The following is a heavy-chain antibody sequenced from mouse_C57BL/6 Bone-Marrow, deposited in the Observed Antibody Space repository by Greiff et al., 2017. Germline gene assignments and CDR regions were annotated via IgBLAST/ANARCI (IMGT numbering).Heavy chain of an antibody. CDR2: INPGSGGS. Sequence: QVQLQQSGAELVRPGTSVKVSCKASGYAFTNYLIEWVKQRPGQGLEWIGVINPGSGGSNYNEKFKGKETLTADKSSSTAYMQLRSLTSKDSAVYFCARGDYGSSRGGFAYWGQGTLVTVAA. V-gene: IGHV1-54*01. D-gene: IGHD1-1*01. CDR1: GYAFTNYL. J-gene: IGHJ3*01. CDR3: ARGDYGSSRGGFAY.